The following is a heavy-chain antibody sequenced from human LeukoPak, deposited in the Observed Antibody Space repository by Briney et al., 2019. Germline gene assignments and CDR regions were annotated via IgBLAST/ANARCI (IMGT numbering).Heavy chain of an antibody. CDR1: GFTFSSYW. J-gene: IGHJ3*02. CDR2: IRSKANSYAT. D-gene: IGHD1-26*01. CDR3: TMMGATRAFDI. V-gene: IGHV3-73*01. Sequence: GGSLRLSCAASGFTFSSYWKSWVRQASGKGLEWVGRIRSKANSYATAYAASVKGRFTISRDDSKNTAYLQMNSLKTEDTAVYYCTMMGATRAFDIWGQGTMVTVSS.